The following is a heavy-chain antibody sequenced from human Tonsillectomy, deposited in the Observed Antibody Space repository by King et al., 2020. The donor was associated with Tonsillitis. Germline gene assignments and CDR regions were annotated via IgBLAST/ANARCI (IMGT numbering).Heavy chain of an antibody. CDR3: ARVYQDIVVAPAASDAFDI. CDR2: INQSGST. J-gene: IGHJ3*02. D-gene: IGHD2-2*01. V-gene: IGHV4-34*01. Sequence: VQLQQWGAGLLKPSETLSLTCAVYGGSFSGYYWSWLRQPPGKGLEWIGEINQSGSTNYNPSLKSRVTISVDTSKNQFSLKLSSVTAADTAVYYCARVYQDIVVAPAASDAFDIWGQGTMVTVS. CDR1: GGSFSGYY.